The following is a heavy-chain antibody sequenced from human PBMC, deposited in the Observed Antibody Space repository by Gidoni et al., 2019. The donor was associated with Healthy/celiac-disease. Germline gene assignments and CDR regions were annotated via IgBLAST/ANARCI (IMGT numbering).Heavy chain of an antibody. CDR2: IYYSGST. CDR3: ARGSRRYCTNGVCLETYYFDY. D-gene: IGHD2-8*01. Sequence: QVQLQESGPGLVKPSETLSLTCTVSGGSLSSHYWCWIRQPPGKGLAWIGYIYYSGSTNYNPSLKSRVTISVDTSKNQFSLKLSSVTAADTDVYYCARGSRRYCTNGVCLETYYFDYWGQGTLVTVSS. V-gene: IGHV4-59*11. J-gene: IGHJ4*02. CDR1: GGSLSSHY.